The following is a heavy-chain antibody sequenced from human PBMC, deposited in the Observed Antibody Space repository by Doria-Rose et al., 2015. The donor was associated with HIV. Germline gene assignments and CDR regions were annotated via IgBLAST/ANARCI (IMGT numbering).Heavy chain of an antibody. Sequence: GWMNPDSGTTGYAQKFQGRVTMTRNSSTSTAYMELSSLTPADTAVYYCARGPPYYNFWSGSYYYYGMDVWGQGTTVSVSS. V-gene: IGHV1-8*01. D-gene: IGHD3-3*01. CDR2: MNPDSGTT. J-gene: IGHJ6*02. CDR3: ARGPPYYNFWSGSYYYYGMDV.